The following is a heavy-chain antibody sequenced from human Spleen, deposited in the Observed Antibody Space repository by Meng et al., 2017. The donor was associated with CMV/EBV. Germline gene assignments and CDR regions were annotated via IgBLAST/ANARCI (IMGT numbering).Heavy chain of an antibody. CDR2: ISSSSSYI. CDR3: ATTGDCSSTSCFDY. V-gene: IGHV3-21*01. D-gene: IGHD2-2*01. CDR1: GFTFSSYS. J-gene: IGHJ4*02. Sequence: GESLKISCAASGFTFSSYSMNWVRQAPGKGLEWVSSISSSSSYIYYADSVKGRFTISRDNAKNSLYLQMNSLRAEDTAVYYCATTGDCSSTSCFDYWGQGTLVTSPQ.